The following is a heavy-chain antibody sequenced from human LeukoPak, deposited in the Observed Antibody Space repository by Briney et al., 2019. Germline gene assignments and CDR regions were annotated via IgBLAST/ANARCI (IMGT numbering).Heavy chain of an antibody. CDR3: ARDHIAAAEAYFDY. CDR1: GFTFSNAW. Sequence: GGSLRLSCAASGFTFSNAWMNWVRQAPGKGLEWVSYISSSSSTIYYADSVKGRFTISRDNAKNSLYLQMNSLRAEDTAVYYCARDHIAAAEAYFDYWGQGTLVTVSS. D-gene: IGHD6-13*01. J-gene: IGHJ4*02. V-gene: IGHV3-48*04. CDR2: ISSSSSTI.